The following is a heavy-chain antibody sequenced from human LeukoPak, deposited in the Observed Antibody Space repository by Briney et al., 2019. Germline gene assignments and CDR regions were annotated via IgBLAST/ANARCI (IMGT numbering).Heavy chain of an antibody. Sequence: SETLSLTCTVSGGSISSTSYYWGWIRQPPGRGLEWIGTIYYSGSTYYNPSLKSRVTISVDTSKNQFSLKLSSVTAADTAVYYCARALWFGADYYYYMDVWGKGTTVTVSS. D-gene: IGHD3-10*01. V-gene: IGHV4-39*01. CDR1: GGSISSTSYY. J-gene: IGHJ6*03. CDR3: ARALWFGADYYYYMDV. CDR2: IYYSGST.